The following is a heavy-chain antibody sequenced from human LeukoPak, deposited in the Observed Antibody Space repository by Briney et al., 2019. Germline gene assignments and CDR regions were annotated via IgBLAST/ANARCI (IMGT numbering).Heavy chain of an antibody. D-gene: IGHD3-10*01. CDR1: GYTFTSYA. CDR2: INAGNGNT. Sequence: ASVKVSCKASGYTFTSYAMHWVRQAPGRRLEWMGWINAGNGNTKYSQKFQGRVTIPRDTSASTAYMELSSLRSEDTAVYYCAREYYYGSGSYYKVNYGMDVWGKGTTVTVSS. V-gene: IGHV1-3*01. J-gene: IGHJ6*04. CDR3: AREYYYGSGSYYKVNYGMDV.